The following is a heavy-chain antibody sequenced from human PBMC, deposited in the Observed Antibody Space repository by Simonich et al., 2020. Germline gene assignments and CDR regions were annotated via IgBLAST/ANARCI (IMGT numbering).Heavy chain of an antibody. Sequence: QVQLVQSGAEVKKPGASVKVSCKASGYTFTGYYLHWVRQAPGQGLEWMGWINPNSGGTTYEQKFQGRVTMTRDTSISTAYMELSRLRSDDTAVYYCARNGLVGILKAFDIWGQGTMVTVSS. CDR3: ARNGLVGILKAFDI. D-gene: IGHD2-21*01. CDR1: GYTFTGYY. V-gene: IGHV1-2*02. J-gene: IGHJ3*02. CDR2: INPNSGGT.